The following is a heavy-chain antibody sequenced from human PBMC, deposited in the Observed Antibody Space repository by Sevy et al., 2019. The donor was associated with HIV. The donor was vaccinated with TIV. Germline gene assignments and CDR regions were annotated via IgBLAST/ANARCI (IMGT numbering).Heavy chain of an antibody. CDR3: ATTKDYYDSSGDPFDY. CDR2: FDPEDGET. Sequence: ASVKVSCKVSGKTLSDLSMHWVRQAPGKGLEWMGSFDPEDGETLYAQNFRARVTMTEDTSTKTGYMELRSLRSEDTAVYYCATTKDYYDSSGDPFDYWGQGSLVTVSS. CDR1: GKTLSDLS. J-gene: IGHJ4*02. V-gene: IGHV1-24*01. D-gene: IGHD3-22*01.